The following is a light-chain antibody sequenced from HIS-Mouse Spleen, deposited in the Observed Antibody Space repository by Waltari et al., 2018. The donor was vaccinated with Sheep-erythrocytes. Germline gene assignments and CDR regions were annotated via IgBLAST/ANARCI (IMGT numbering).Light chain of an antibody. J-gene: IGLJ1*01. Sequence: QSALTQPRSVSGSPGQSVTISCTGTSSDVGGYNYVSWYQQHPGKAPKLMIYDVSKQPSGVPDRLSGSKSGNTASLTISGLQAEDDADYYCCSYAGSYNHVFATGTKVTVL. CDR1: SSDVGGYNY. V-gene: IGLV2-11*01. CDR3: CSYAGSYNHV. CDR2: DVS.